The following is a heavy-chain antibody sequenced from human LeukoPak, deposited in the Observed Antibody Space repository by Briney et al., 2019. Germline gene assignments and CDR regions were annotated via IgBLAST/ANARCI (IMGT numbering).Heavy chain of an antibody. CDR1: GGSISRYY. CDR3: ANGGYDYWVFDY. V-gene: IGHV4-59*01. D-gene: IGHD5-12*01. Sequence: SETLSLTCTVSGGSISRYYWSWIRQPPAKGLEGIGYIYYSGSTNYNPSLKSRVTISVDTSKNQFSLKLSSVTAADTAVYYCANGGYDYWVFDYWGQGTLVTVSS. CDR2: IYYSGST. J-gene: IGHJ4*02.